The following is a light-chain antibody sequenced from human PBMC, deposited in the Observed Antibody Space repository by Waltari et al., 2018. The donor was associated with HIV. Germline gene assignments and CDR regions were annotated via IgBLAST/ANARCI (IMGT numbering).Light chain of an antibody. CDR2: DAS. J-gene: IGKJ4*01. CDR1: RGISNY. CDR3: QQYYKLPVT. V-gene: IGKV1-33*01. Sequence: IQLTQSPSSLSASVGARVTITCQASRGISNYLNWYQQKPGKARKLLIYDASNLETGVPSMFSGSGSGTYVTYTISSLQPEDIATYYCQQYYKLPVTGGGGTKLELK.